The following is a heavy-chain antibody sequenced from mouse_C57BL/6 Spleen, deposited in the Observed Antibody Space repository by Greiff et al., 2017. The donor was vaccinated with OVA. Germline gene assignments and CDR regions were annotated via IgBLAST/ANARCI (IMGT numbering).Heavy chain of an antibody. D-gene: IGHD1-1*01. Sequence: EVKLQQSGPELVKPGASVKISCKASGYTFTDYYMNWVKQSHGKSLEWIGDINPNNGGTSYNQKFKGKATLTVDKSSSTAYMELRSLTSEDSAVYYCARWDYGSVDYWGQGTTLTVSS. J-gene: IGHJ2*01. CDR1: GYTFTDYY. CDR3: ARWDYGSVDY. V-gene: IGHV1-26*01. CDR2: INPNNGGT.